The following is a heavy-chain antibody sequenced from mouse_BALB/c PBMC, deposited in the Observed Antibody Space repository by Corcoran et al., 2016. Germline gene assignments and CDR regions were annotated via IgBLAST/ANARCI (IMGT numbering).Heavy chain of an antibody. V-gene: IGHV1-18*01. Sequence: EVLLQQSGPELVEPGTSAKIPCKASGYTFTDYNMDWVKQSHGKSLEWIGDINPNNGGTIYNQKFKGKVTLTVDKSSSTAYMELRSLTSEDTAVYYCARRDYHGSSPSDYWGQGTTLTVSS. D-gene: IGHD1-1*01. CDR3: ARRDYHGSSPSDY. CDR2: INPNNGGT. J-gene: IGHJ2*01. CDR1: GYTFTDYN.